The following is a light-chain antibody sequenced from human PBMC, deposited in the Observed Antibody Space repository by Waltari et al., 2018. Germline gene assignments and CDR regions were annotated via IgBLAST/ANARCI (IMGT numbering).Light chain of an antibody. CDR3: QQYHSPPYT. CDR2: WAS. J-gene: IGKJ2*01. CDR1: QSVFYSSNNKNY. V-gene: IGKV4-1*01. Sequence: DIVMNQSPDSLAVSLGERVTINCKSSQSVFYSSNNKNYLAWYQHKPGQPPKLLIHWASTRESGVPDRFSGSGSGTDFTLTLCSLQAEDVAVYYCQQYHSPPYTFGQGTRLEIK.